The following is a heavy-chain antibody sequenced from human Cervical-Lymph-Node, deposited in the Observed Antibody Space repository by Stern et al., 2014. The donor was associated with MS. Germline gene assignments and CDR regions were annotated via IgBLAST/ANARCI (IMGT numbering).Heavy chain of an antibody. CDR3: ARDPIRPIVIGWEGRQFDP. CDR2: INTDNGNT. Sequence: QVQLVQSEAEVKKPGASVKVSCKGSGYTFTTYVIHWLRQAPGPSLDWMGWINTDNGNTKYSQIFQGRVTFTRDTSANTVYMELSNLRSDDTAIYFCARDPIRPIVIGWEGRQFDPWGQGTLVSVSS. V-gene: IGHV1-3*04. J-gene: IGHJ5*02. CDR1: GYTFTTYV. D-gene: IGHD2-21*01.